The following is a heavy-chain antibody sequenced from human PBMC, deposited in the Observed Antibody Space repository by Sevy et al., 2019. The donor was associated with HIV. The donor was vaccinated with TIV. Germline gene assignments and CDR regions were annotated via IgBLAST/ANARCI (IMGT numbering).Heavy chain of an antibody. CDR1: GFTFSDYY. CDR3: ARDLGGVEMASNYFDY. CDR2: ISSSGSTI. D-gene: IGHD3-16*01. J-gene: IGHJ4*02. Sequence: GGSLRLSCAASGFTFSDYYMSWIRQAPGKGLEWVSYISSSGSTIYYADSVKGRFTISSDNAKNSLYLQMNSLRAEDTAVYYCARDLGGVEMASNYFDYWGQGTLVTVSS. V-gene: IGHV3-11*04.